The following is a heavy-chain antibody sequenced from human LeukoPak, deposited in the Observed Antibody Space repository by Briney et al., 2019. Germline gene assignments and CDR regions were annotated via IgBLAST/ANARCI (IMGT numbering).Heavy chain of an antibody. Sequence: GGSLRLSCAASGFTFNDASMSWVRQAPGKGLEWVDRIKSKSDGGTTDYAAPVKGRFTISRDDSINTLYLQINSPKTEDTAVYYCTTDIQDYWGQGTLVTVSS. D-gene: IGHD2-21*01. CDR3: TTDIQDY. CDR2: IKSKSDGGTT. J-gene: IGHJ4*02. CDR1: GFTFNDAS. V-gene: IGHV3-15*01.